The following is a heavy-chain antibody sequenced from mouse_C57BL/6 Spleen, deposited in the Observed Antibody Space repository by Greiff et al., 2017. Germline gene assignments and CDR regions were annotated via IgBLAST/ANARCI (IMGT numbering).Heavy chain of an antibody. V-gene: IGHV1-52*01. CDR2: IDPSDSET. Sequence: VQLQQPGAELVRPGSSVKLSCKASGYTFPSYWMHWVKQRPIQGLEWIGNIDPSDSETHYNQKFKDKATLTVDKSSSTAYMPLSSLTSEDSAVYYCAREGRRGYFDVWGTGTTVTVSS. J-gene: IGHJ1*03. CDR1: GYTFPSYW. CDR3: AREGRRGYFDV.